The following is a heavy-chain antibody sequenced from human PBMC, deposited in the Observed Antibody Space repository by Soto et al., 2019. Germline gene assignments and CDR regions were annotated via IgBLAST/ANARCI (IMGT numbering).Heavy chain of an antibody. CDR3: ARHSEEVGAIPPPLFY. CDR1: GYSFTSYW. D-gene: IGHD1-26*01. V-gene: IGHV5-51*01. CDR2: IYPGDSDT. J-gene: IGHJ4*02. Sequence: GESLKISCKGSGYSFTSYWIGWVRQMPGKGLEWMGIIYPGDSDTRYSPSFQGQVTISADKSISTAYLQWSSLKASDTAMYYCARHSEEVGAIPPPLFYWGQGTLVTVSS.